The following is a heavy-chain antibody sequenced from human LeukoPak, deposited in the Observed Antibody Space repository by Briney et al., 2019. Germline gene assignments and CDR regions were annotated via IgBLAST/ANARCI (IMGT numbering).Heavy chain of an antibody. V-gene: IGHV3-9*01. J-gene: IGHJ5*02. CDR3: AKDSSSGYHNWFDP. Sequence: PGRSLRLSCAASGFTFDDYAMHWVRQAPGKGLEWVSGISWNSGSIGYADSVKGRFTISRDNAKNSLYLQMNSLRAEDTALYYCAKDSSSGYHNWFDPWGQGTLVTVSS. D-gene: IGHD3-22*01. CDR2: ISWNSGSI. CDR1: GFTFDDYA.